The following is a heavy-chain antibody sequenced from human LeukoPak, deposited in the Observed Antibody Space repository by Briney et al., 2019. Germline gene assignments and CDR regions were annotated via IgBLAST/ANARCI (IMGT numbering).Heavy chain of an antibody. V-gene: IGHV3-48*02. D-gene: IGHD3-3*01. J-gene: IGHJ5*02. Sequence: PGGSLRLSCAASGFTFSSYSMNWVRQAPGKGLEWVSYISSSSSTIYYADSVKGRFTISRDNAKNSLYLQMNSLRDEDTAVYYCARGDYDFWSGYLNWFDPWGQGTLATVSS. CDR2: ISSSSSTI. CDR3: ARGDYDFWSGYLNWFDP. CDR1: GFTFSSYS.